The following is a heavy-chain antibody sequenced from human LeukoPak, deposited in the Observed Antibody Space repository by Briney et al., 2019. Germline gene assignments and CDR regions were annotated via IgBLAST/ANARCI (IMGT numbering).Heavy chain of an antibody. V-gene: IGHV5-51*01. J-gene: IGHJ6*04. CDR1: GYSFTNYW. CDR3: ARHGESGSSTPLMDV. Sequence: GESLKISCEGSGYSFTNYWIAWVRQMPGEGLVWMGMIYPGDSNTRYSPSFQGQVTISADKPITTAYLQWSSLKPSDTAMYQCARHGESGSSTPLMDVWGKGNTVTVSS. CDR2: IYPGDSNT. D-gene: IGHD1-26*01.